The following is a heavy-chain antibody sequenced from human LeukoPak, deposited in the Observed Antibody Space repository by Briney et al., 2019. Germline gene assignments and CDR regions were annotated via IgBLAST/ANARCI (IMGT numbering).Heavy chain of an antibody. CDR3: AKDYYGSGRSRAIHPYYFDY. V-gene: IGHV3-9*01. D-gene: IGHD3-10*01. J-gene: IGHJ4*02. CDR1: GFTFDDYA. Sequence: GGSLRLSCAASGFTFDDYAMHWVRQAPGKGLEWVSGISWNSGSIGYADSVKGRFTISRDNAKNSLYLQMNSLRAEDTALYYCAKDYYGSGRSRAIHPYYFDYWGQGTLVTVSS. CDR2: ISWNSGSI.